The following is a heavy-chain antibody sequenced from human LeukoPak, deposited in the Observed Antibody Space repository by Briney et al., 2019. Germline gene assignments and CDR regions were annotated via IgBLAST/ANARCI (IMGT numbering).Heavy chain of an antibody. CDR3: ARSRANGDYGY. D-gene: IGHD4-17*01. CDR2: ISSSSSYI. V-gene: IGHV3-21*01. J-gene: IGHJ4*02. Sequence: PGGSLRLSCAASGFTFSSYSMNWVRQAPGKGLGWVSSISSSSSYIYYADSVKGRFTISRDNAKNSLCLQMNSLRAEDTAVYYCARSRANGDYGYWGQGTLVTVSS. CDR1: GFTFSSYS.